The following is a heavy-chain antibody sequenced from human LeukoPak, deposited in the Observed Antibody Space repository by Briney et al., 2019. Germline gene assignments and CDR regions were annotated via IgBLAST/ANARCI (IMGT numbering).Heavy chain of an antibody. J-gene: IGHJ6*02. CDR2: INPSGGSA. CDR3: ARVPPGGRGMDV. Sequence: ASVKVSCKASGYTFTSYYMHWVRQAPGQGLEWMGIINPSGGSASYAQKFQGRVTMSRDTSTSTVYMELSSLRSEDTAVYYCARVPPGGRGMDVWGQGTTVTVSS. CDR1: GYTFTSYY. V-gene: IGHV1-46*01. D-gene: IGHD1-14*01.